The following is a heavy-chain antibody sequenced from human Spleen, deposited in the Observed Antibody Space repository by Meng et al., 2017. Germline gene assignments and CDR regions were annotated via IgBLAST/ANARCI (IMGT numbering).Heavy chain of an antibody. D-gene: IGHD6-19*01. CDR2: ISGSGSST. CDR3: ARRRLGGMDV. Sequence: GESLKISCAASGFTFSSYAMSWVRQAPGKGLEWVSTISGSGSSTYYADSVKGRFTISRDNAKNSLYLQMNSLRVEDTAVYYCARRRLGGMDVWGQGTAVTVSS. J-gene: IGHJ6*02. CDR1: GFTFSSYA. V-gene: IGHV3-23*01.